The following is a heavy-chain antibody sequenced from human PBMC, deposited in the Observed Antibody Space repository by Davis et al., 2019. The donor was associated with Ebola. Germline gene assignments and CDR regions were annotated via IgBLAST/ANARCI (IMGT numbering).Heavy chain of an antibody. D-gene: IGHD4-23*01. CDR2: ISYSGST. Sequence: SETLSLTCTVSGGSISSYYWSWIRQPPGKGLEWIGYISYSGSTNYNPSLKSRVTISVDTSKNQFSLKLSSVTAADTAVYYCARDVPYDYGGNFYYWYFDLWGRGTLVTVSS. CDR3: ARDVPYDYGGNFYYWYFDL. J-gene: IGHJ2*01. V-gene: IGHV4-59*01. CDR1: GGSISSYY.